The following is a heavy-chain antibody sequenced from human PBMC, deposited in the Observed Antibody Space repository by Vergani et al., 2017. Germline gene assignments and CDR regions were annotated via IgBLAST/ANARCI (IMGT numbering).Heavy chain of an antibody. Sequence: QVQLVQSGAEVKKPGSSVKVSCKASGGTFSSYTISWVRQAPGQGLEWMGRIIPILGIANYAQKFQGRVTITADKSTSTAYMELSSLRSEDTAVYYCAKTSFVEATAYYYYYGMDVWGQGTTVTVSS. J-gene: IGHJ6*02. CDR2: IIPILGIA. CDR1: GGTFSSYT. CDR3: AKTSFVEATAYYYYYGMDV. V-gene: IGHV1-69*02. D-gene: IGHD3-10*01.